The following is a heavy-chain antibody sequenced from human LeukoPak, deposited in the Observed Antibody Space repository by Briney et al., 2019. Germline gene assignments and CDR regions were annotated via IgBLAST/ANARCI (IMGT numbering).Heavy chain of an antibody. Sequence: GGFLRLSCAASGFTVSSNYMSWVRQAPGKGLEWVSVIYSGGSTYYADSVKGRFTISRDNSKNTLYLQMNSLRAEDTAVYYCARGYYDSSGYYAYYFDYWGQGTLVTVSS. CDR1: GFTVSSNY. V-gene: IGHV3-53*01. D-gene: IGHD3-22*01. CDR2: IYSGGST. CDR3: ARGYYDSSGYYAYYFDY. J-gene: IGHJ4*02.